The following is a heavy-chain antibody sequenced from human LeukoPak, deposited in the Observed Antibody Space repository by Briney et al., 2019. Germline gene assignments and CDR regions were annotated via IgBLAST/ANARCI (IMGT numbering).Heavy chain of an antibody. CDR3: ASMQPSSAFDI. J-gene: IGHJ3*02. Sequence: SVKVSCKASGGTFSSYAIRWVRQAPGQGLEWMGRIIPILGIANYAQKFQGRVTITADKSTSTAYMELSSLRSEDTAVYYCASMQPSSAFDIWGQGTMVTVSS. D-gene: IGHD6-13*01. CDR1: GGTFSSYA. V-gene: IGHV1-69*04. CDR2: IIPILGIA.